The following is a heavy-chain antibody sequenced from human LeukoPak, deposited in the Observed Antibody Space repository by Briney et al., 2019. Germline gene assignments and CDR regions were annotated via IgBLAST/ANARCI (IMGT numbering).Heavy chain of an antibody. J-gene: IGHJ5*02. CDR2: IYSGGST. Sequence: PGGSLRLSCAASGFTVSSNYMSWVRQAPGKGLEWVSVIYSGGSTYYADSVKGRFTISRHNSKNTLYLQMNSLRAEDTAVYYCARVYSSGWYDNWFDPWGQGTLVTVSS. V-gene: IGHV3-53*04. D-gene: IGHD6-19*01. CDR3: ARVYSSGWYDNWFDP. CDR1: GFTVSSNY.